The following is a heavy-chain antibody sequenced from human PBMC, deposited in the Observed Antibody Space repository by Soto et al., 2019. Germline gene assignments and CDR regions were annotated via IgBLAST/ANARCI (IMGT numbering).Heavy chain of an antibody. V-gene: IGHV3-48*01. CDR3: AREYNWNYFRAFDI. Sequence: GGSLRLSCAASGFTFSSYSMNWVRQAPGKGLEWVSYISSSSSTIYYADSVKGRFTISRDNAKNSLYLQMNSLRAEDTAVYYCAREYNWNYFRAFDIWGQGTMVTVSS. J-gene: IGHJ3*02. CDR1: GFTFSSYS. CDR2: ISSSSSTI. D-gene: IGHD1-7*01.